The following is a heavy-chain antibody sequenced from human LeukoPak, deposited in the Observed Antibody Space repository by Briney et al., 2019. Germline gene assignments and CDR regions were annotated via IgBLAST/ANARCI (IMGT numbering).Heavy chain of an antibody. Sequence: SQTLSLTCTVSGGSISSRAYHWSWIRQQPGKGPEWIGYIYYSGSTYYNPSRKSRIIISLNTSKTQFSLKLSSVTAADTAVYYCARADGTIYYFDSWGQGTVVTVSS. CDR3: ARADGTIYYFDS. V-gene: IGHV4-31*03. CDR2: IYYSGST. CDR1: GGSISSRAYH. D-gene: IGHD5-24*01. J-gene: IGHJ4*02.